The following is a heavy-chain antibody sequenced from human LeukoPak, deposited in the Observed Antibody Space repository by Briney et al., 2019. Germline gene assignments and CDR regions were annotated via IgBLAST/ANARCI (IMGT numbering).Heavy chain of an antibody. CDR3: ARDCDYFWGT. V-gene: IGHV1-18*01. CDR2: ISAHNGHI. CDR1: GYTFTSSG. J-gene: IGHJ4*02. D-gene: IGHD3-16*01. Sequence: AASVKVSCKASGYTFTSSGVSWVRQTPGQGLEWMGWISAHNGHINYPQKFQGRVTMTTDTSTSTAYMELRNLNLDDTAIYYCARDCDYFWGTWGQGTLVTVSS.